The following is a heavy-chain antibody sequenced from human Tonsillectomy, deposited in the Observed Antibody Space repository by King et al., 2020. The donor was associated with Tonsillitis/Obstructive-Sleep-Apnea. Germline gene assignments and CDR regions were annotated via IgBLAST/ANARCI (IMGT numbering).Heavy chain of an antibody. CDR2: ISYDGSNK. V-gene: IGHV3-30*01. Sequence: VQLVESGGGVVQPGRSLRLSCAASGFTFSSYAMHWVRQAPGKGLEWVAVISYDGSNKYYADSVKGRFTISRDNSKITLYLQMNSLRAEDTAVYYCARDDNSSPPYYYYYMDVWGKGTTVTVSS. J-gene: IGHJ6*03. CDR1: GFTFSSYA. D-gene: IGHD6-6*01. CDR3: ARDDNSSPPYYYYYMDV.